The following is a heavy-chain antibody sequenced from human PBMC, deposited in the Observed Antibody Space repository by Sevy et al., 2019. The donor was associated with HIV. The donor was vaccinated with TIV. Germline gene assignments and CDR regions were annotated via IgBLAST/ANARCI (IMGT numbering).Heavy chain of an antibody. J-gene: IGHJ1*01. CDR2: ISAYNGNT. CDR3: ARGAAVAGRGEYFQH. D-gene: IGHD6-19*01. V-gene: IGHV1-18*04. Sequence: ASVKVSCKASGYTFTSYGISWVRQAPGQELEWMGWISAYNGNTNYAQKLQGRVTMTTDTSTGTAYMERRSLRSDDTAVYYCARGAAVAGRGEYFQHWGQGTLVTVSS. CDR1: GYTFTSYG.